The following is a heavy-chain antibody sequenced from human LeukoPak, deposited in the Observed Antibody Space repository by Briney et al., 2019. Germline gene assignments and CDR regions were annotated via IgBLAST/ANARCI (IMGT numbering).Heavy chain of an antibody. Sequence: SETLSLTCAVYGGSFSGYCWSWIRQPPGKGLEWIGEINHSGSTNYNPSLKSRVTISVDTSKNQFSLKLSSVTAADTAVYYCARSISYYYYYYMDVWGKGTTVTVSS. CDR3: ARSISYYYYYYMDV. V-gene: IGHV4-34*01. J-gene: IGHJ6*03. CDR1: GGSFSGYC. CDR2: INHSGST.